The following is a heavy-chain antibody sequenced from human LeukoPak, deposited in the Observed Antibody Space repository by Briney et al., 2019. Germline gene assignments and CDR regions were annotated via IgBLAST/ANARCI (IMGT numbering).Heavy chain of an antibody. CDR2: FDPEDGET. CDR3: ATLYYDNLTGYSSWYFDL. V-gene: IGHV1-24*01. Sequence: ASVKVSCKVSGYTLTELTMHWVRQAPGKGLEWMGGFDPEDGETIYAQKFQGRVTMTEDTSTDTAYMELSSLRSEDTAVYYCATLYYDNLTGYSSWYFDLWGRGTLVTVSS. CDR1: GYTLTELT. D-gene: IGHD3-9*01. J-gene: IGHJ2*01.